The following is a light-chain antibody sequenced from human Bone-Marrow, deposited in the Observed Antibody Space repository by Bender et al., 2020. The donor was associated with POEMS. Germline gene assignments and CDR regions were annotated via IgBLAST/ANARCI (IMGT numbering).Light chain of an antibody. Sequence: SYEVTQPHSVSVSPGQTASITCSGDDLGDKYVAWYQQKPGQSPVLVIYQDTKLPSGIPERFSGSNSGNTATLTISGTQAMDEADYYCQAWDTYSVIFGGGTKLTVL. J-gene: IGLJ2*01. CDR2: QDT. CDR3: QAWDTYSVI. V-gene: IGLV3-1*01. CDR1: DLGDKY.